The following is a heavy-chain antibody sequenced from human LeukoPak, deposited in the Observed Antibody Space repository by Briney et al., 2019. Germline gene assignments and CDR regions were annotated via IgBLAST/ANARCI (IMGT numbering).Heavy chain of an antibody. CDR3: AKDILLRIVVVPAAISFDY. CDR2: IRYDGSNK. CDR1: GFTFSSYG. D-gene: IGHD2-2*01. V-gene: IGHV3-30*02. J-gene: IGHJ4*02. Sequence: PGGSLRLSCAASGFTFSSYGMHWVRQAPGKGLEWVAFIRYDGSNKYYADSVKGRFTISRDNSKNTLYLQMNSLRAEDTAVYYCAKDILLRIVVVPAAISFDYWGQGTLVTVSS.